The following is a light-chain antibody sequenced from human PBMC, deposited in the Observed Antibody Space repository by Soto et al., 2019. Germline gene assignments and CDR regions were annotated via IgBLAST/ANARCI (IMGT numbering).Light chain of an antibody. J-gene: IGLJ3*02. CDR3: QTWGTGIQV. CDR1: SGHSSYA. Sequence: QLVLTQSPSASASLGASGKLTFTLSSGHSSYAIAWHQQQPETGPRYLMKLNSDGSHSKGDGIPDRFSGSSSGAERYLTISCLQSEDEADYYCQTWGTGIQVFGGGTKLPVL. V-gene: IGLV4-69*01. CDR2: LNSDGSH.